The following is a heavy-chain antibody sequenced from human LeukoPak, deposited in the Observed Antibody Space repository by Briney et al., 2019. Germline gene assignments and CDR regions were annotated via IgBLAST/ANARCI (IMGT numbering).Heavy chain of an antibody. D-gene: IGHD3-22*01. CDR1: GYTFTSYA. V-gene: IGHV1-3*01. Sequence: ASVKVSCKASGYTFTSYATHWVRQAPGQRLEWMGWINAGNGNTKYSQKFQGRVTITRDASASTAYMELSSLRSEDTAVYYCARDYYDSSGYYPFDYWGQGTLVTVSS. CDR3: ARDYYDSSGYYPFDY. J-gene: IGHJ4*02. CDR2: INAGNGNT.